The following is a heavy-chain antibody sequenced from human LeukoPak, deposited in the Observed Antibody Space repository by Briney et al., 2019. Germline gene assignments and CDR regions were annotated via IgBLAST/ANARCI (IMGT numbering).Heavy chain of an antibody. CDR1: GFTLGDYA. CDR2: IRRKAYGGTT. V-gene: IGHV3-49*04. Sequence: GGSLRLSCTDSGFTLGDYAMSWVRQAPGKGLEWVGFIRRKAYGGTTEYAASVKGRFTISRDDSKSIAYLQMNSLKTEDTAVYYCTRVQIPSGYSYGYGDYWGQGTLVTVSS. D-gene: IGHD5-18*01. CDR3: TRVQIPSGYSYGYGDY. J-gene: IGHJ4*02.